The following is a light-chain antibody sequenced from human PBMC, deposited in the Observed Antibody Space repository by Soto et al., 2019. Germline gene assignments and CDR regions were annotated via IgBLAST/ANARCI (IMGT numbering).Light chain of an antibody. CDR2: DAS. Sequence: EIVLTQSPAILSMSPGERATLSCRASQSVSSYFAWYQQKPGQAPRLLIYDASNRATGVPARFSGSGSGTDFTLTISSLEPEDFAVYYCQQYNSYSTFGQGTKVEIK. V-gene: IGKV3-11*01. J-gene: IGKJ1*01. CDR3: QQYNSYST. CDR1: QSVSSY.